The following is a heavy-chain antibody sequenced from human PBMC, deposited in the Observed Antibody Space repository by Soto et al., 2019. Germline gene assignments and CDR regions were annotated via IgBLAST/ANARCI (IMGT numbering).Heavy chain of an antibody. J-gene: IGHJ4*02. D-gene: IGHD3-22*01. CDR1: GFSLSTSGMC. CDR2: IDWDDDK. CDR3: ARTQHTYYYDSSGYAELDY. V-gene: IGHV2-70*01. Sequence: SGPTLVNPTQTLTLTCTFSGFSLSTSGMCVSWIRQPPGKALEWLALIDWDDDKYYITSLKTRLTISKDTSKNQVVLTMTNMDPVDTATYYCARTQHTYYYDSSGYAELDYWGQGTLVTVSS.